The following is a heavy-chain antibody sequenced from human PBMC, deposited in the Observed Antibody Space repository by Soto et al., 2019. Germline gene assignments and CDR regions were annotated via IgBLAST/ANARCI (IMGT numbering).Heavy chain of an antibody. V-gene: IGHV4-31*03. D-gene: IGHD6-6*01. CDR2: IYDSESA. CDR1: GESISSGGYY. CDR3: ARASSSSAAADY. J-gene: IGHJ4*02. Sequence: QVQLQESGPGLVKASQTLSLICSVSGESISSGGYYWSWIRHHPGKGLEWIGYIYDSESAYYNPCLKSRVTTSMDTSKNHFAMKLSSVTAADTAVYYCARASSSSAAADYWGQGTLITVSS.